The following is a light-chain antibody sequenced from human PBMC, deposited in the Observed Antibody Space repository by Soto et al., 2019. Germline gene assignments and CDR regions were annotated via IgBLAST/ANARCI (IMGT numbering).Light chain of an antibody. J-gene: IGKJ2*01. CDR2: GAS. V-gene: IGKV2D-29*02. CDR1: QSLLRSDGKSS. CDR3: MQRIQLPET. Sequence: DIVMTQTPLSLSVSPGQPASISCKSSQSLLRSDGKSSLYWYLQKPGQSSQLLIYGASTRLSGVPDRFSGSGSGTDFILKISPVEAEDVGVYYCMQRIQLPETFGQGTKLEIK.